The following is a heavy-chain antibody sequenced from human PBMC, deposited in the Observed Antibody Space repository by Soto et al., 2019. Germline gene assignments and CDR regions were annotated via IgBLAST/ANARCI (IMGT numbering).Heavy chain of an antibody. V-gene: IGHV4-39*01. CDR2: IYYSGST. CDR3: AAGDYSGSGTYYNGWFDS. D-gene: IGHD3-10*01. Sequence: SETLSLTCTVSGGSVSSSIYYWGWIRQPPRKGLEWIGSIYYSGSTYYNPSLKSRVTISLDTSKNQFSLRLNSVTAADAALYYCAAGDYSGSGTYYNGWFDSWGQGTLVTSPQ. CDR1: GGSVSSSIYY. J-gene: IGHJ5*01.